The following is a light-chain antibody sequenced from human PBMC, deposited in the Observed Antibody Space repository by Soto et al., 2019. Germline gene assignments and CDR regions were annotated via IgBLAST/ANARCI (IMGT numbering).Light chain of an antibody. CDR2: DVF. Sequence: VLTQSPATLSLSPGERGTLSCRASDSINNRLAWYQQKPGQAPRLLIYDVFNRATGTSASFSGSGSGTHVSRTISCSEPEDSAIYFCRQLDYWLTFFGGAQLQI. V-gene: IGKV3-11*01. CDR3: RQLDYWLT. J-gene: IGKJ4*01. CDR1: DSINNR.